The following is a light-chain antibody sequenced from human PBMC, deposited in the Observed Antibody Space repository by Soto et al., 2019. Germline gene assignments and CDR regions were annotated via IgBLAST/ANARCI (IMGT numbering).Light chain of an antibody. CDR1: SSNIGNNY. J-gene: IGLJ3*02. V-gene: IGLV1-51*01. Sequence: QSVLTQPPSVSAAPGQKVTISCSGSSSNIGNNYVSWYQQLSGTAPKLLIYDNNKRPSGISDRFSGSKSGTSATLGITGLQTGDEADYYCGTWDSSLSGVVFGGGTKLTVL. CDR2: DNN. CDR3: GTWDSSLSGVV.